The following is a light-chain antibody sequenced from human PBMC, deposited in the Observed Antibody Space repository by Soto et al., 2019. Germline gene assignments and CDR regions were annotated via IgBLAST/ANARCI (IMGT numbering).Light chain of an antibody. CDR2: GAS. Sequence: EKVMTQSPATLSMSPGERATLSCRASQSVSNFLAWYQQKPGQAPRLHLYGASTRATGIPARFSGSGSGTEFTLTISSLQSEDFAVYYCQQYTNWPSWTFGQGTKVEVK. V-gene: IGKV3-15*01. J-gene: IGKJ1*01. CDR1: QSVSNF. CDR3: QQYTNWPSWT.